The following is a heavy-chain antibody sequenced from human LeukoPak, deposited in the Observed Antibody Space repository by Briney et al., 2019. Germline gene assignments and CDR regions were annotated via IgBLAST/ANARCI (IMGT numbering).Heavy chain of an antibody. D-gene: IGHD3-22*01. J-gene: IGHJ3*02. CDR1: GGSISSGGYY. V-gene: IGHV4-31*03. CDR3: ARLMTYYYDSSGYFDAFDI. Sequence: SETLSLTCTVSGGSISSGGYYWSWIRQHPGKGLEWIGYIYYSGSTYYNPSLKSRVTISVDTSKNQFSLKLSSVTAADTAVYYCARLMTYYYDSSGYFDAFDIWGQGTMVTVSS. CDR2: IYYSGST.